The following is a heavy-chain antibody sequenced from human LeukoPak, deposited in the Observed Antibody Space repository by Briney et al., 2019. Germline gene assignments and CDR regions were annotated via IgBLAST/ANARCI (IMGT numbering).Heavy chain of an antibody. CDR3: ARLYQPLDAFDI. D-gene: IGHD2-2*01. Sequence: SVTVSCKASGGTFSSYAISWVRQAPGQGLEWMGRIIPILGIANYAQKFQGRVTITADKSTSTAYMELSSLRSEDAAVYYCARLYQPLDAFDIWGQGTMVTVSS. J-gene: IGHJ3*02. CDR1: GGTFSSYA. V-gene: IGHV1-69*04. CDR2: IIPILGIA.